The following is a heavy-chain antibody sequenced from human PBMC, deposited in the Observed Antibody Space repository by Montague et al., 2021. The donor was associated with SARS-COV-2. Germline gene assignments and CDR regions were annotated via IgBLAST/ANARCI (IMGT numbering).Heavy chain of an antibody. CDR3: ACGEITTRGLIYYYGMDV. D-gene: IGHD4-11*01. CDR2: INHSGST. CDR1: GGSFSGYY. Sequence: SETLSLTCVVYGGSFSGYYWTWIRQSQRKGLEWIGEINHSGSTNYNPSLKSRVTISVDTSKNQFSLKLSSVTAADTAVYYCACGEITTRGLIYYYGMDVWGQGTTVTVSS. J-gene: IGHJ6*02. V-gene: IGHV4-34*01.